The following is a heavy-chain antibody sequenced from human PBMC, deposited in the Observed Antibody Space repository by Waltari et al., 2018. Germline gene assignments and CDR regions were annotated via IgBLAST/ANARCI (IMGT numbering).Heavy chain of an antibody. CDR3: ARDHTYYSGDKYYDAYDL. J-gene: IGHJ3*01. D-gene: IGHD5-12*01. CDR2: IKRDGSET. V-gene: IGHV3-7*01. CDR1: EFTLSSYW. Sequence: PGGSLRLSCAVSEFTLSSYWMAWVRQAPGKGLEWVANIKRDGSETHYLDSVRGRVTISRDNAKNSVYLHMNSLRVEDTAVYYCARDHTYYSGDKYYDAYDLWGQGTMVTVSS.